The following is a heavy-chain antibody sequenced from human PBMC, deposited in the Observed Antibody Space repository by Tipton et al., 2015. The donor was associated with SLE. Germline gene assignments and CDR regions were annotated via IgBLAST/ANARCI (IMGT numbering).Heavy chain of an antibody. Sequence: TLSLTCAVYGGSFSGYYWGWIRQPPGKGLEWIGSIYHSGSTYYNPSLKSRVTISVDTSNNHFSLKLSSVTAADTAVYFCAGSYSGSSYFDYWGQGTLVTVSS. J-gene: IGHJ4*02. CDR2: IYHSGST. CDR1: GGSFSGYY. V-gene: IGHV4-34*11. D-gene: IGHD1-26*01. CDR3: AGSYSGSSYFDY.